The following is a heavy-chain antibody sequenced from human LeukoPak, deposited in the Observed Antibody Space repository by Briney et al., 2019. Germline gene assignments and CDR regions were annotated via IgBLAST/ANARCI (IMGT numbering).Heavy chain of an antibody. Sequence: GGSLRLSCAASGFTFSSYAMSWVRQAPGKGLEWVSAISGNGGSTYYADSVKGRFTISRDNSKNTLYLQMNSLRAEDTAVYYCAKDRGSSWYGDYFDYWGQGTLVTVSS. CDR3: AKDRGSSWYGDYFDY. D-gene: IGHD6-13*01. V-gene: IGHV3-23*01. CDR2: ISGNGGST. J-gene: IGHJ4*02. CDR1: GFTFSSYA.